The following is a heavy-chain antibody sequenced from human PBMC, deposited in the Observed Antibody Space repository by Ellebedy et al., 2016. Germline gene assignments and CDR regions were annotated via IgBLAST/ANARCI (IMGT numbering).Heavy chain of an antibody. J-gene: IGHJ3*02. CDR3: ARVGGYVGAFDI. Sequence: SETLSLTCTVSGGSISSYYWSWIRQPPGKGLEWIGYIYYSGSTNYNPSLKSRVTISVDTSKNQFSLKLSSVTAADTAVYYCARVGGYVGAFDIWGQGTMVTVSS. CDR2: IYYSGST. V-gene: IGHV4-59*01. D-gene: IGHD5-12*01. CDR1: GGSISSYY.